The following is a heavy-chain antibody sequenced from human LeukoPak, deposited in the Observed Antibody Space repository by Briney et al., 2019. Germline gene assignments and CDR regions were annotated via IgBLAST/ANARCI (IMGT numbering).Heavy chain of an antibody. Sequence: GGSLRLSCAASGFTFTMYWMHWVRQAPGKGLVWVSHINGDGSSTSHADSVKGRFTISRDNSKNTLYLQMNSLRAEDTAVYYCARGYGSGSYVFDYWGQGTLVTVSS. J-gene: IGHJ4*02. D-gene: IGHD3-10*01. CDR2: INGDGSST. V-gene: IGHV3-74*01. CDR3: ARGYGSGSYVFDY. CDR1: GFTFTMYW.